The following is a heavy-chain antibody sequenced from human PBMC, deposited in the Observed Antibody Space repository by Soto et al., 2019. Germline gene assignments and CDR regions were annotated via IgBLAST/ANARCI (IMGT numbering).Heavy chain of an antibody. CDR3: GSLSHRGSYPLVAY. CDR1: GGSISSYY. Sequence: SETLSLTCTVSGGSISSYYWSWIRQPPGKGLEWIGYIYYSGSTNYNPSLKSRVTISVDTSKNQFSLKLSSVTAADTAVYYCGSLSHRGSYPLVAYGGQGPLVTVSS. D-gene: IGHD1-26*01. V-gene: IGHV4-59*08. CDR2: IYYSGST. J-gene: IGHJ4*02.